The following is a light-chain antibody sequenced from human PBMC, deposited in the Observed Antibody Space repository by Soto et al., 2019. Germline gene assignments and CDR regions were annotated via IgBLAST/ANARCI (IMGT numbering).Light chain of an antibody. CDR3: QQYADSRLT. CDR2: GAS. V-gene: IGKV3-20*01. Sequence: EIVLTQSPGTLSLSPGEGATLSCRASQSVRSTFLSWYQQKPGQAPRLLIYGASSRATGIPDRFSGSGSGTDFTLTVSSLEPEDFAVYYCQQYADSRLTVGGGSKVEIK. CDR1: QSVRSTF. J-gene: IGKJ4*01.